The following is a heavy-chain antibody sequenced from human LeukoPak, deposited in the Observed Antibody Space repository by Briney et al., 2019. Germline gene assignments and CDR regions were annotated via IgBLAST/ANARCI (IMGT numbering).Heavy chain of an antibody. D-gene: IGHD3-3*01. V-gene: IGHV1-18*01. CDR3: ARDRWGYYDFWSGNGGAFDI. Sequence: GSVIVSRKASGYTFASYGISWVRQTPGRGRECMGWISAYNGNTNYAQKLQGRVTMTTDTSTSTAYMELRSLRSDDTAVYYCARDRWGYYDFWSGNGGAFDIWGQGTMVTVSS. CDR2: ISAYNGNT. CDR1: GYTFASYG. J-gene: IGHJ3*02.